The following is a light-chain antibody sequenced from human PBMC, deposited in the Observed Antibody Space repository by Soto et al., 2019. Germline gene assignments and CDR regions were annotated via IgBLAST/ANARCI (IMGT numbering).Light chain of an antibody. CDR3: SSYTSRSTFVV. CDR1: SSDVGSYNR. Sequence: QSALTQPPSVSGSPGQSVTISCTGTSSDVGSYNRVSWYQQPPGTAPKLMIYEVSNRPSGVPDRFSGSKSGNTASLTISGLQSEDEADYYCSSYTSRSTFVVFGGGTQPTVL. CDR2: EVS. V-gene: IGLV2-18*02. J-gene: IGLJ2*01.